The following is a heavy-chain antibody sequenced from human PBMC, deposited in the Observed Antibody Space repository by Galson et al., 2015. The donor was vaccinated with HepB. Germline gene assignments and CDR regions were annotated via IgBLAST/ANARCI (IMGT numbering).Heavy chain of an antibody. Sequence: SCKASGYTFTSYAMNWVRQAPGQGLEWMGWINTNTGNPTYAQGFTGRFVFSLDTSVSTAYLQISSLKAEDTAVYCCARTLIWSGYLTNYYYYYMDVWGKGTAVTVSS. CDR1: GYTFTSYA. CDR3: ARTLIWSGYLTNYYYYYMDV. CDR2: INTNTGNP. D-gene: IGHD3-3*01. J-gene: IGHJ6*03. V-gene: IGHV7-4-1*02.